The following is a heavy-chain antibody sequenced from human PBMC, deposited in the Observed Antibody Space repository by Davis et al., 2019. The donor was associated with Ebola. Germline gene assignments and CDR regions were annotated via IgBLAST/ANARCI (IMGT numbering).Heavy chain of an antibody. CDR2: INGGNGNT. D-gene: IGHD5-24*01. CDR1: GYSFTSNI. Sequence: ASVKVSCKTPGYSFTSNIMHWVRQAPGQRLEWVGWINGGNGNTKYSQKFQGRVTISRDTSATILYLELDSLRSEDTAVYSCARGRSYVGFNYYIDVWGKGTTVTVSS. CDR3: ARGRSYVGFNYYIDV. V-gene: IGHV1-3*01. J-gene: IGHJ6*03.